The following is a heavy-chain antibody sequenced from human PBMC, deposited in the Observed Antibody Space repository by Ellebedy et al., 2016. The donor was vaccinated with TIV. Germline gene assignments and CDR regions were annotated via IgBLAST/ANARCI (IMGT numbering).Heavy chain of an antibody. D-gene: IGHD4-17*01. Sequence: GESLKISCAASGSTLSNYWMTWVRPAPGRGLEWVANINEDGTKKHFVDSVRGRFTISRDDAGNSLFLQMNSLGAEDTAVYYCARAIYGASYLWGRGTLVTVSS. J-gene: IGHJ2*01. CDR1: GSTLSNYW. CDR2: INEDGTKK. V-gene: IGHV3-7*01. CDR3: ARAIYGASYL.